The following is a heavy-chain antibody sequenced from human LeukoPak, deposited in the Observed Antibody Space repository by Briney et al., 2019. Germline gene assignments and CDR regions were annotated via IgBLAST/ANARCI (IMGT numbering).Heavy chain of an antibody. CDR1: GSSISSGYY. Sequence: PSETLSLTCAVSGSSISSGYYWGWIRQPPGKGLEWIGEINHSGSTNYNPSLKSRVTISVDTSKNQFSLKLSSVTAADTAVYYCARRISGIVGATGAFDIWDQGTMVTVSP. D-gene: IGHD1-26*01. V-gene: IGHV4-38-2*01. CDR3: ARRISGIVGATGAFDI. CDR2: INHSGST. J-gene: IGHJ3*02.